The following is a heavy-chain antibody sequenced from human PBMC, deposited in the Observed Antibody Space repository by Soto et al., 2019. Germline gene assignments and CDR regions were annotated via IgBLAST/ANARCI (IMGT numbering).Heavy chain of an antibody. J-gene: IGHJ4*02. V-gene: IGHV4-39*02. CDR3: SRERESASEH. CDR1: GGSISSSTYH. Sequence: QLQLQESGPGLVKPSETLSLTCTVSGGSISSSTYHWAWIRQPPGKGLEWIASIYYTGTTYYSPSLNSRVTISVDTSKNHFSLKLSSVTAADTAVYYCSRERESASEHWGQGTLVTVSS. CDR2: IYYTGTT.